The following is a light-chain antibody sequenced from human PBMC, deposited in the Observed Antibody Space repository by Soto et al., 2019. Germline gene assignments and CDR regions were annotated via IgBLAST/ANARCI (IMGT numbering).Light chain of an antibody. V-gene: IGKV3-20*01. CDR1: QSVSSTY. Sequence: IVMTQSPATLSVSPGERAXLSXRASQSVSSTYLAWYQQKPGQAPRLLIYGASSRATGIPDRFSGSGSGTEFTLTISRLEPEDFAVYYCQQYGSSSWTFGQGTKVDIK. J-gene: IGKJ1*01. CDR2: GAS. CDR3: QQYGSSSWT.